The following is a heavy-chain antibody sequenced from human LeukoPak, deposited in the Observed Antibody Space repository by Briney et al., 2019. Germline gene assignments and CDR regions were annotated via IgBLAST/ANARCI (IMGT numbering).Heavy chain of an antibody. CDR1: GFTFSNYG. V-gene: IGHV3-7*02. CDR3: VRGPTRSGGYGVDY. D-gene: IGHD5-12*01. J-gene: IGHJ4*02. Sequence: GGSLRLSCAASGFTFSNYGMSWVRQAPGKGLEWVANIKEDGSEKYYVDSVKGRFTISRDNAKNTLYLQLSSLRDDDTAVYFCVRGPTRSGGYGVDYWGQGTLVTVSS. CDR2: IKEDGSEK.